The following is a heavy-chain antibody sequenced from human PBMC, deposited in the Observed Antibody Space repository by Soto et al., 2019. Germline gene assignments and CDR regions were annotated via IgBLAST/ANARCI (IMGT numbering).Heavy chain of an antibody. D-gene: IGHD6-13*01. CDR3: AKDEAAAGTRWFDP. CDR1: GFTFSGYA. Sequence: PGGSLRLSCAASGFTFSGYAMSWVRQAPGKGLEWVSAISGSGGSTYYADSVKGQFTISRDNSKNTLYLQMNSLRAEDTAVYYCAKDEAAAGTRWFDPWGQGTLVTVSS. CDR2: ISGSGGST. J-gene: IGHJ5*02. V-gene: IGHV3-23*01.